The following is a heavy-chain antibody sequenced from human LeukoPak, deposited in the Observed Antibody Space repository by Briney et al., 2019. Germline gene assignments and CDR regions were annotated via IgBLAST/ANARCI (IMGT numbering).Heavy chain of an antibody. CDR3: ARDPAKGAATYFDY. V-gene: IGHV3-30*04. CDR2: ISFDGGKI. D-gene: IGHD2-15*01. J-gene: IGHJ4*02. Sequence: GGSLRLSCTASGFPFSNYAMNWVRQTPGKGLEWVALISFDGGKIYYADSVKGRFTISRDNSKNTLFLQMNSLTVEDTAAYYCARDPAKGAATYFDYWGQGTLVTVSS. CDR1: GFPFSNYA.